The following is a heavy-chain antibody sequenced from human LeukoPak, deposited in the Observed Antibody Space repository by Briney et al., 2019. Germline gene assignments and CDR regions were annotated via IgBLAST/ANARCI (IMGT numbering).Heavy chain of an antibody. CDR2: INSDGGTT. Sequence: GGSLRLSCGASGFTFGTYWMHWVRQAPGKGLVWVSGINSDGGTTTYADSVKGRFTISRDNAKNTLYLQMNSLRAEDTAVYYCAKPFAFGMTTVTANLDYWGQGTLVTVSS. CDR3: AKPFAFGMTTVTANLDY. V-gene: IGHV3-74*01. CDR1: GFTFGTYW. D-gene: IGHD4-17*01. J-gene: IGHJ4*02.